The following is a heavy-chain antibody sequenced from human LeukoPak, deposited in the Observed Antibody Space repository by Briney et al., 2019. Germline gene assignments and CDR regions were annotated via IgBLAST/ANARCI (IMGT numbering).Heavy chain of an antibody. CDR2: LLYRGST. V-gene: IGHV4-59*01. Sequence: PSETLSFTCNVSGASISDYYWSWVRQSPEKGLEWIASLLYRGSTHYNPSLRSRVAISGDTSNNQFSLILTSVTTTDTAVYYCARTGRRGYFDFWGRGTLVTVSS. CDR1: GASISDYY. CDR3: ARTGRRGYFDF. D-gene: IGHD1-14*01. J-gene: IGHJ2*01.